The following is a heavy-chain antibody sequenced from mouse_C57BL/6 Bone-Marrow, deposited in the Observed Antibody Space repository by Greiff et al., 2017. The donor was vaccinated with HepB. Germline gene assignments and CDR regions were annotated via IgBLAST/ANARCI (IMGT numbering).Heavy chain of an antibody. J-gene: IGHJ2*01. D-gene: IGHD2-4*01. V-gene: IGHV1-81*01. CDR1: GYTFTSYG. CDR3: ARRRAYDYDYFDY. CDR2: IYPRSGNT. Sequence: QVHVKQSGAELARPGASVKLSCKASGYTFTSYGISWVKQRTGQGLEWIGEIYPRSGNTYYNEKFKGKATLTADKSSSTAYMELRSLTSEDSAVYFCARRRAYDYDYFDYWGQGTTLTVSS.